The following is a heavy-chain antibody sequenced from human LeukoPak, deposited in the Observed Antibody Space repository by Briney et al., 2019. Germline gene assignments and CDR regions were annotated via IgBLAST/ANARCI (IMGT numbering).Heavy chain of an antibody. CDR2: IYYSGRT. CDR1: GGSISSYY. CDR3: ARDGHPWNLDV. Sequence: SETLSLTCTGSGGSISSYYWTWIRQPPGKALEGIGDIYYSGRTSYNPSLKSRVTISVDTSKNQFSLKLSSVTAADTAVYYCARDGHPWNLDVWGRGTLVTVSS. J-gene: IGHJ2*01. V-gene: IGHV4-59*01.